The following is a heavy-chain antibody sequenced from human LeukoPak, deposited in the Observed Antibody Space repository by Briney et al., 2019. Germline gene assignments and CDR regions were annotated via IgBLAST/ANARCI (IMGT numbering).Heavy chain of an antibody. Sequence: GASVKVSCKASGYTFTSYDINWVRQATGQALKWMGWMNPNSGNTGYAQKFQARVSMTRNTSISTAYMELSSLRSEDTAVYYCTRGLVVLSATSWAFDIWGHGTMVTVSS. CDR3: TRGLVVLSATSWAFDI. J-gene: IGHJ3*02. CDR2: MNPNSGNT. CDR1: GYTFTSYD. V-gene: IGHV1-8*01. D-gene: IGHD2-15*01.